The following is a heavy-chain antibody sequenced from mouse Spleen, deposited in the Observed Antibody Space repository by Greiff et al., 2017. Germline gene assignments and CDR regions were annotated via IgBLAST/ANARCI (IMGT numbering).Heavy chain of an antibody. CDR2: INPSTGGT. CDR1: GYSFTGYY. Sequence: DVHLVESGPELVKPGASVKISCKASGYSFTGYYMNWVKQSPEKSLEWIGEINPSTGGTTYNQKFKAKATLTVDKSSSTAYMQLKSLTSEDSAVYYCAREGYGDLSWFAYWGQGTLVTVSA. D-gene: IGHD2-13*01. V-gene: IGHV1-42*01. CDR3: AREGYGDLSWFAY. J-gene: IGHJ3*01.